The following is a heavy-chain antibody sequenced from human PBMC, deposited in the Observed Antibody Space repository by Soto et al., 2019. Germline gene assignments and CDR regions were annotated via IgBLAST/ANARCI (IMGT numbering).Heavy chain of an antibody. CDR1: GFTFSSYG. V-gene: IGHV3-30*18. CDR2: ISYDGSNK. Sequence: SLRLSCAASGFTFSSYGMHWVRQAPGKGLEWVAVISYDGSNKYYADSVKGRFTISRDNSKNTLYLQMNSLRAEDTAVYYCAKIVDTAMVDLDGMDVWGQGTTVTVSS. CDR3: AKIVDTAMVDLDGMDV. J-gene: IGHJ6*02. D-gene: IGHD5-18*01.